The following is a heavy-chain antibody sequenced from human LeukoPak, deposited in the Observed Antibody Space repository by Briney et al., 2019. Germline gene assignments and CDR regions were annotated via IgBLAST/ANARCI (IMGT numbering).Heavy chain of an antibody. CDR3: ARVPPPGATAYGAVDS. CDR1: GGSFSGYY. D-gene: IGHD3-10*01. J-gene: IGHJ5*01. Sequence: SETLSLTCAVYGGSFSGYYWSWIRQSPGKGLEWIGEVDHSGRTNYNPSLKSRLTMSVDTSKNQFSLKLTSVTAADTAIYYCARVPPPGATAYGAVDSWGRGTLVTVSS. CDR2: VDHSGRT. V-gene: IGHV4-34*01.